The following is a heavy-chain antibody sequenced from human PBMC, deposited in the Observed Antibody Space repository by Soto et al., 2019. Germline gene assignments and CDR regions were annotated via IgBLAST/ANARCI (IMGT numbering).Heavy chain of an antibody. CDR1: GYTFTSYD. CDR2: MNPNSGNT. V-gene: IGHV1-8*01. Sequence: QVQLVQSGAEVKKPGASVKVSCKASGYTFTSYDINWVRQATGQGLEWMGWMNPNSGNTGYAQKFQGRVTMLRNTSISTTYMELSSLRSEDTAVYYCARARECYYGMDVWGQGTTVTVSS. CDR3: ARARECYYGMDV. D-gene: IGHD3-3*01. J-gene: IGHJ6*02.